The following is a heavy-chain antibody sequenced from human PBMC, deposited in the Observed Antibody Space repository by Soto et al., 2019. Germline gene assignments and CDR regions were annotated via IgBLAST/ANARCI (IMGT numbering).Heavy chain of an antibody. Sequence: EVQLVESGGGLVQPGGSLRLSCAASGFTFSRHWMHWARQAPGKGLVWVSRINSDGTSTNYADSVKGRFTISRDNAKNTLYLQMNSLRGEDTAVYHCASPYTATIHNGLNSWGQGTLVTVSS. CDR1: GFTFSRHW. J-gene: IGHJ4*02. D-gene: IGHD5-12*01. CDR2: INSDGTST. V-gene: IGHV3-74*01. CDR3: ASPYTATIHNGLNS.